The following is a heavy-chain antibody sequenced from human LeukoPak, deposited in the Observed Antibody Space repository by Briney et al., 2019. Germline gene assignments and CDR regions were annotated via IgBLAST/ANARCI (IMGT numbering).Heavy chain of an antibody. CDR2: IYHSGST. V-gene: IGHV4-30-2*01. Sequence: SETLSLTCTVSGGSISSGGYYWSWIRQPPGKGLEWIGYIYHSGSTYYNPSLKSRVTISVDRSKNQFSLKLSSVTAADTAVYYCARDDGEGDYWGQGTLVTVSS. CDR1: GGSISSGGYY. J-gene: IGHJ4*02. CDR3: ARDDGEGDY.